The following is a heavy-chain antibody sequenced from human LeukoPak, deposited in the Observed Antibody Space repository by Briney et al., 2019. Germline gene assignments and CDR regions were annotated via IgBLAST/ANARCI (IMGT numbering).Heavy chain of an antibody. Sequence: GGSLRLSCAASGFTFSSYWMSWVRQAPGKGLEWVANIKQDGSEKYYVDSVKGRFTISRDNAKNSLYLQMNSLRAEDTAVYYCARDFMVRGETPFDYWGQGTLVTVSS. D-gene: IGHD3-10*01. CDR1: GFTFSSYW. CDR3: ARDFMVRGETPFDY. J-gene: IGHJ4*02. V-gene: IGHV3-7*01. CDR2: IKQDGSEK.